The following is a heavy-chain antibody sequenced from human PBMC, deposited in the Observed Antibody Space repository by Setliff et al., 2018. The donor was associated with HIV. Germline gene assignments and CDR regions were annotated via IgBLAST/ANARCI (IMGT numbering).Heavy chain of an antibody. J-gene: IGHJ4*02. Sequence: SETLSLTCAVYGGSLNDYSWNWIRQSPGKGLEWIEEVNLPKTLNYNPSLESRITISVDTSKKQFSLDLSSVTAADTAVYFCARAIVKTGYHTKSRVFDYWGQGTLVTVS. D-gene: IGHD3-9*01. CDR3: ARAIVKTGYHTKSRVFDY. CDR2: VNLPKTL. CDR1: GGSLNDYS. V-gene: IGHV4-34*01.